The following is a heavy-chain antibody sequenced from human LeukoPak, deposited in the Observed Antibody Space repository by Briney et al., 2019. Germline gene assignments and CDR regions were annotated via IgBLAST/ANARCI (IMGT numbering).Heavy chain of an antibody. CDR2: ISYDGSNK. Sequence: GGSLRLSCAASGFTFSSYGMHWVRQAPGKGLEWVAVISYDGSNKYYTDSVKGRFTISRDNSKNTLYLQMNSLRAEDTAVYYCAKGHHLSSGFDYWGQGTLVTVSS. D-gene: IGHD6-19*01. CDR3: AKGHHLSSGFDY. CDR1: GFTFSSYG. V-gene: IGHV3-30*18. J-gene: IGHJ4*02.